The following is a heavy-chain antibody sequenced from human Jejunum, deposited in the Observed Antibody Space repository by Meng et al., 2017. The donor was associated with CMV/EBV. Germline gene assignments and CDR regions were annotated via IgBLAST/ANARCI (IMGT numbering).Heavy chain of an antibody. J-gene: IGHJ4*02. V-gene: IGHV1-69*12. CDR1: GGSVNNYA. CDR2: IIAIFKTP. CDR3: ARGFLNGYQPFDY. Sequence: HVHLSQSEAEVKEPGSSMKVSCKSSGGSVNNYAFNWVRQAPGQGLEWMGGIIAIFKTPNYAQKFQGRLTITADESTGTSYMELTSLTSEDTAVYYCARGFLNGYQPFDYWGQGTLVTVSS. D-gene: IGHD5-24*01.